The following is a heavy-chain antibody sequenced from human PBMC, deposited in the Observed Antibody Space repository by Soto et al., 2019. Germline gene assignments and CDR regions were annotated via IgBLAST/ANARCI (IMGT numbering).Heavy chain of an antibody. J-gene: IGHJ4*02. CDR1: GFTFNIYA. V-gene: IGHV3-23*01. D-gene: IGHD3-22*01. CDR3: AKDRYLDHDSRGYLFDN. Sequence: EVQLLESGGDLLQPGGSLRLSCAASGFTFNIYAMTWVRQAPGKGLEWVSAISSYGDFTYYADSVEGRFTISRDNSKNTLYLQMNSLRAEDTAVYYCAKDRYLDHDSRGYLFDNWGQGTLVTVSS. CDR2: ISSYGDFT.